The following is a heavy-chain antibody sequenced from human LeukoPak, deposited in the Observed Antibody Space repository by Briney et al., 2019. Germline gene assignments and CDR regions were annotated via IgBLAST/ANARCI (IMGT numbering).Heavy chain of an antibody. D-gene: IGHD3-3*01. V-gene: IGHV4-39*01. CDR3: ATDYDFWSGYPSTLGY. CDR2: TYSSGST. J-gene: IGHJ4*02. Sequence: SETLSLTCTVSGGSIGSSSYYWGWIRQPPGKGLEWIGSTYSSGSTYYNPSLKSRVTISVDTSKNQFSLKLSSVTAADTAVYYCATDYDFWSGYPSTLGYWGQGSLVTVSS. CDR1: GGSIGSSSYY.